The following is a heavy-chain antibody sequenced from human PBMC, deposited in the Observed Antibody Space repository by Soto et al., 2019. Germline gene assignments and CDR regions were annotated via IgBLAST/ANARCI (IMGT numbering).Heavy chain of an antibody. J-gene: IGHJ4*02. CDR2: IWYDGNNK. D-gene: IGHD2-21*01. CDR1: GFTFSNYG. V-gene: IGHV3-33*01. CDR3: ARGLHSLFDY. Sequence: XESLRLSCAASGFTFSNYGMHWVRQAPGKGLEWVAVIWYDGNNKYYADSVKGRFTISRDNSNNTIYVQMTSLRAEDTAVYYCARGLHSLFDYWGQGTLVTVLL.